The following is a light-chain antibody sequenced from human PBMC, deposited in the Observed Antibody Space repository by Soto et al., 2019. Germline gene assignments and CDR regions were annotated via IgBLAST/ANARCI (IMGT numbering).Light chain of an antibody. CDR2: GAS. J-gene: IGKJ1*01. CDR3: QQYDSSPKT. CDR1: QSVSSSY. Sequence: EIVLTQSPGTLSLSPGERATLSCRASQSVSSSYLAWYQQKPGQAPRLIIEGASSRATGIPDRFSGSGAGTDFTLTISRLEPEDFAVYDGQQYDSSPKTFGQGTKVEIK. V-gene: IGKV3-20*01.